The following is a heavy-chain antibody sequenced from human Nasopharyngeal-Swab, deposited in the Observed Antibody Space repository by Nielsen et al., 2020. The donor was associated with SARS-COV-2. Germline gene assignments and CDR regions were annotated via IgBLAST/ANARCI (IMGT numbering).Heavy chain of an antibody. CDR2: INDYEDRL. J-gene: IGHJ3*02. CDR3: ARESVVTGMDDATDI. D-gene: IGHD2-21*02. V-gene: IGHV3-64*04. Sequence: GGSLRLSCAASGFTFSSYSMSWLRQAPGKGLEYVSTINDYEDRLYYADSVKGRFTIYRDDAKNSVYLQMNSLRAEDTAVYYCARESVVTGMDDATDIWGQGTMVTVSS. CDR1: GFTFSSYS.